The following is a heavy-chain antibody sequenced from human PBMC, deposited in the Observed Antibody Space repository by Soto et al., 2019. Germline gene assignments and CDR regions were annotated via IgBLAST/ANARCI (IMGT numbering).Heavy chain of an antibody. Sequence: SETLSLTRAVYGGSFSGYYWSWIRQPPGKGLEWIGEINHSGSTNYNPSLKSRVTISVDTSKNQFSLKLSSVTAADTAVYYCARGRTGYSYGYISSYYYYYYGMDVWGQGTTVTVSS. J-gene: IGHJ6*02. CDR3: ARGRTGYSYGYISSYYYYYYGMDV. V-gene: IGHV4-34*01. CDR1: GGSFSGYY. CDR2: INHSGST. D-gene: IGHD5-18*01.